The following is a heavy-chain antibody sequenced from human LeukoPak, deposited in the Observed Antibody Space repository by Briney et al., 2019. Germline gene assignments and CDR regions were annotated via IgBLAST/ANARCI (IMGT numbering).Heavy chain of an antibody. Sequence: GGSLRLSCAASGFTFSNYSMNWVRQAPEKGLEWVSYIGSGSSAIHYADSVKGRFTIFRDNAKNSLYLQMNSLRDEDAAVYHWQSLVPSRYGYWGQGALVTVSS. CDR3: QSLVPSRYGY. J-gene: IGHJ4*02. CDR2: IGSGSSAI. CDR1: GFTFSNYS. D-gene: IGHD6-19*01. V-gene: IGHV3-48*02.